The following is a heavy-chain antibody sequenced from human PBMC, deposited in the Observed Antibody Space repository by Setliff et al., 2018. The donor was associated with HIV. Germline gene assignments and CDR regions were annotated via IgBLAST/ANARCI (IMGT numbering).Heavy chain of an antibody. Sequence: GGSLRLSCSISGFRFRDHWMSWVRQAPGKGLEWVANINEDGSEDYYADSVKGRFTISRDNAKNSLYLQMNSLTADDTAVYYCARDSGTTMGASGPGYWGQGTLVTVSS. CDR1: GFRFRDHW. J-gene: IGHJ4*02. V-gene: IGHV3-7*01. CDR2: INEDGSED. D-gene: IGHD1-26*01. CDR3: ARDSGTTMGASGPGY.